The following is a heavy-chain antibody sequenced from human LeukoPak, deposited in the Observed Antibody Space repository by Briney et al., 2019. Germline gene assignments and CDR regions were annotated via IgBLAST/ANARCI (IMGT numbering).Heavy chain of an antibody. CDR2: IRGSGGIT. CDR3: AKDGRDSGSYTWDY. J-gene: IGHJ4*02. CDR1: GFTFSSFA. Sequence: GGSLRLSCAVSGFTFSSFAMGWVRQAPGKRLEWVSDIRGSGGITSYADSVKGRFTISRDISRNTLYLQMNSLRAEDTAVYYCAKDGRDSGSYTWDYWGRGTLVTVSS. D-gene: IGHD1-26*01. V-gene: IGHV3-23*01.